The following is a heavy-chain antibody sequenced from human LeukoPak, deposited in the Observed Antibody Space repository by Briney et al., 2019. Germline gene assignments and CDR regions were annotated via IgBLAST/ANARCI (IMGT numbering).Heavy chain of an antibody. J-gene: IGHJ4*02. D-gene: IGHD2-15*01. Sequence: KSSETLSLTCTVSGGSISSYYWSWLRQPPGKGLEWVGYINYSGSTNYYPSLKSRVTISVDTSKNQFSLKLSSVTAADTAVYYCARGRAARIFDYWGQGTLVTVSS. CDR1: GGSISSYY. CDR2: INYSGST. CDR3: ARGRAARIFDY. V-gene: IGHV4-59*01.